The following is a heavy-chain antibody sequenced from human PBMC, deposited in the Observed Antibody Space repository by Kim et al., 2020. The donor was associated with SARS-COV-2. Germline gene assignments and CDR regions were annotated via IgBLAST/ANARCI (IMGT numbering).Heavy chain of an antibody. CDR1: EFTFSSYS. CDR2: ISSSSSTI. J-gene: IGHJ6*02. D-gene: IGHD3-10*01. V-gene: IGHV3-48*02. Sequence: GGSLRLSCAASEFTFSSYSMNWVRQAPGKGLEWVSYISSSSSTIYYADSVKGRFTISRDNAKNSLYLQMNSLRDEDTAVYYCARESYYGSGSYFRYYYGMDVWGQGTTVTVSS. CDR3: ARESYYGSGSYFRYYYGMDV.